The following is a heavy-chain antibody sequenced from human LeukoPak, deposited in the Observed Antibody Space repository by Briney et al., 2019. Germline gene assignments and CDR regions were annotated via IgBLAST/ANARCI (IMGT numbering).Heavy chain of an antibody. CDR1: GYTFTSYA. V-gene: IGHV1-3*01. J-gene: IGHJ4*02. D-gene: IGHD3-22*01. Sequence: ASVKVSCKASGYTFTSYAMHWVRQAPGQRLEWMGWINAGNGNTKYSQKFQGRVTITRDTSASTAYMELSSPRSEDTAVYYCARDHHPYYYDSSGPAGGYWGQGTLVTVSS. CDR3: ARDHHPYYYDSSGPAGGY. CDR2: INAGNGNT.